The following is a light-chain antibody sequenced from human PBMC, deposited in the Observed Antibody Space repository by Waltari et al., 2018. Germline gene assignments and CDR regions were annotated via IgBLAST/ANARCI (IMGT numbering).Light chain of an antibody. CDR3: STWDDRLTGVV. CDR2: SNN. CDR1: NSNIGSNT. V-gene: IGLV1-44*01. Sequence: QSVLAHPPSAPGTPGQRTTISCSGSNSNIGSNTVNWYQPFPGTAPRLLIYSNNQRPSGVPDRFSASKSGSSAALAIYGLHSEDEADYYCSTWDDRLTGVVFGGGTKVTVL. J-gene: IGLJ2*01.